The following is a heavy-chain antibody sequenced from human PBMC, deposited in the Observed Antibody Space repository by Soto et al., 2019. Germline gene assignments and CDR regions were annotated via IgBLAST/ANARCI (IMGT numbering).Heavy chain of an antibody. CDR2: ISGSGGNT. CDR1: GFTFSTYA. J-gene: IGHJ6*02. Sequence: EVQLLESGGGLVQRGGSLRLSCAASGFTFSTYAMSWVRQAPGRGLEWVSVISGSGGNTYYTDSVKGRFTISRDNSKNTLYLQMNSLRAEDTAVYYCAKVVCSSTSCYYYYYYGMDVWGQGTTVTVSS. CDR3: AKVVCSSTSCYYYYYYGMDV. D-gene: IGHD2-2*01. V-gene: IGHV3-23*01.